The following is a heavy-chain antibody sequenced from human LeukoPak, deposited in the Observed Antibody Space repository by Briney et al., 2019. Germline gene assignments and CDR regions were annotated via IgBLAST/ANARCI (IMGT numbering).Heavy chain of an antibody. CDR2: INPNSGGT. CDR3: ARDQDYDSSGYYETNWFDP. Sequence: ASVKVSCKASGYTFTGYYMHWGRQAPGQGLEWMGWINPNSGGTNYAQKFQGRVTMTRDTSISTAYMELSRLRSDDTAVYYCARDQDYDSSGYYETNWFDPWGQGTLVTVSS. D-gene: IGHD3-22*01. CDR1: GYTFTGYY. J-gene: IGHJ5*02. V-gene: IGHV1-2*02.